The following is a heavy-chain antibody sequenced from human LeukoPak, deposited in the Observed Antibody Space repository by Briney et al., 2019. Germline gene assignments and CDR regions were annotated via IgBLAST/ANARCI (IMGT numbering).Heavy chain of an antibody. CDR1: GFTFSSYW. CDR2: IKEDGSEK. Sequence: PGGSLRLSFAASGFTFSSYWMSWVRQAPGKGLEWVANIKEDGSEKYYVDSVKGRFTISRDNAKNSLYLQMNSLRAEDTAVYYCARDRAHNSWSDYWGQGTLVTVSS. V-gene: IGHV3-7*01. CDR3: ARDRAHNSWSDY. J-gene: IGHJ4*02. D-gene: IGHD6-13*01.